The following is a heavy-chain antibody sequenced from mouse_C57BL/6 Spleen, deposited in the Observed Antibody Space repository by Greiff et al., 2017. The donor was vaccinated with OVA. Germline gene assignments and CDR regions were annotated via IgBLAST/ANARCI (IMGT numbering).Heavy chain of an antibody. V-gene: IGHV1-81*01. D-gene: IGHD1-3*01. J-gene: IGHJ4*01. CDR3: ARRSKDAKYY. CDR2: IYPRSGNT. CDR1: GYTFTSYG. Sequence: VQLQESGAELARPGASVKLSCKASGYTFTSYGISWVKQRTGQGLEWIGEIYPRSGNTYYNAKFKGKATLTADKSSSTAYMELRSLTSEDSAVYFCARRSKDAKYYRGQGASVTAAS.